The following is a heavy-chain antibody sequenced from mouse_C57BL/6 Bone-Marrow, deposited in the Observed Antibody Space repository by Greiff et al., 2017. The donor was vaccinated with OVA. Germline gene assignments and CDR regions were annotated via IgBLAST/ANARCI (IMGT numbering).Heavy chain of an antibody. Sequence: EVLLVESGGGLVKPGGSLKLSCAASGFTFSSYAMSWVRQTPEKRLEWVATISDGGSYTYYPDNVKGRFTISRDNAKNNLYLQMSHLKSEDTAMYYCARDDDYGNYVWYFDVWGTGTTVTVSS. CDR2: ISDGGSYT. CDR3: ARDDDYGNYVWYFDV. D-gene: IGHD2-1*01. J-gene: IGHJ1*03. CDR1: GFTFSSYA. V-gene: IGHV5-4*01.